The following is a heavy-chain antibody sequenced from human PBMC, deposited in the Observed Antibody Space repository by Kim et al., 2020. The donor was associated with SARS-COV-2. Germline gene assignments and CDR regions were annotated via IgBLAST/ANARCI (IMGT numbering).Heavy chain of an antibody. CDR2: IYYSGST. J-gene: IGHJ4*02. CDR3: ARVSTEQWLSLDY. Sequence: SETLSLTCTVSGGSVSSGSYYWSWIRQPPGKGLEWIGYIYYSGSTNYNPSLKSRVTISVDTSKNQFSLKLSSVTAADTAVYYCARVSTEQWLSLDYWGQGTLVTVSS. V-gene: IGHV4-61*01. CDR1: GGSVSSGSYY. D-gene: IGHD6-19*01.